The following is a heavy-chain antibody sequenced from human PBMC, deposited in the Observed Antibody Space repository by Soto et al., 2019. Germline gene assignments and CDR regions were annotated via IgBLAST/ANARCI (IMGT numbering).Heavy chain of an antibody. D-gene: IGHD3-10*01. CDR2: TFVTGAT. J-gene: IGHJ6*02. Sequence: QVQLQESGPGLVKSSETLSLICFVSGEALGSGQSYWNWIRQAPGKGLEWIGQTFVTGATKYSASLKSRVTMPVDTSKSQISLTLTSGTAADSATYFWARGRADSAGSSFGRRMDVGGQGTTVTVSS. V-gene: IGHV4-61*01. CDR3: ARGRADSAGSSFGRRMDV. CDR1: GEALGSGQSY.